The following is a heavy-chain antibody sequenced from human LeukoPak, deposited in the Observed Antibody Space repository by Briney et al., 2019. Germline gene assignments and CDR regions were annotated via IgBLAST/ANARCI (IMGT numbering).Heavy chain of an antibody. V-gene: IGHV4-4*07. Sequence: PSETLSLTCTVSGVSMTRYYWSWIRQPAGKGLEWIGRIYTSGSTNYNPSLKSRVTMSVDTSKNQFSLELRSVTAADTALYYCARDYNDILNGCFDYWGQGTLVTVSP. J-gene: IGHJ4*02. CDR1: GVSMTRYY. D-gene: IGHD3-9*01. CDR3: ARDYNDILNGCFDY. CDR2: IYTSGST.